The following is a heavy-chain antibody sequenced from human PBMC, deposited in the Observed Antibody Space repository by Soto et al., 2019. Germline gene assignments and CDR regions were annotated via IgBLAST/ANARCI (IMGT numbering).Heavy chain of an antibody. CDR3: AKDHFKGNGIYDGFDV. Sequence: GGSLRLSCAGNSLTMSTYAMSWVRQAPGKGLEWVSTIAGVDIFYADSVQGRFTISIDNSKNLLFLQMNSLTADDTATYYCAKDHFKGNGIYDGFDVWGQGTTVTVSS. D-gene: IGHD1-20*01. J-gene: IGHJ3*01. CDR2: IAGVDI. V-gene: IGHV3-23*01. CDR1: SLTMSTYA.